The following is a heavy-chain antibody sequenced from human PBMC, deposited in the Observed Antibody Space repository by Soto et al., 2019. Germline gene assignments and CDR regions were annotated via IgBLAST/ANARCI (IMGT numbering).Heavy chain of an antibody. Sequence: GGSLRLSCAASGFTFSSYAMSWVRQAPGKGLEWVSAIRGSGGSTYYADSVKGRLTISRANSKNTLYLQMNSLRAEDTAVKYWANGVGFLEWLLPYYGMDVWGQGTTVTVSS. D-gene: IGHD3-3*01. V-gene: IGHV3-23*01. J-gene: IGHJ6*02. CDR2: IRGSGGST. CDR3: ANGVGFLEWLLPYYGMDV. CDR1: GFTFSSYA.